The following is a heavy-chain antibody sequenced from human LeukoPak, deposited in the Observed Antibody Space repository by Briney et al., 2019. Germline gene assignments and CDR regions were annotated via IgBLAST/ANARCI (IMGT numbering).Heavy chain of an antibody. Sequence: GSLRLSCAASGFTFSSYAMSWVRQAPGKGLEWVSAISGSGGSTYYADSVKGRFTISRDNSKNTLYLQMNSLRAEDTAVYYCAKDGGYSYGPDYWGQGTLVTVSS. V-gene: IGHV3-23*01. CDR3: AKDGGYSYGPDY. D-gene: IGHD5-18*01. CDR2: ISGSGGST. J-gene: IGHJ4*02. CDR1: GFTFSSYA.